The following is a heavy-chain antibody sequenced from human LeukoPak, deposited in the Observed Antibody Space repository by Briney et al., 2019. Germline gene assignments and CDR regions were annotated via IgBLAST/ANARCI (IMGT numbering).Heavy chain of an antibody. Sequence: PSETLSLTCTVSSGSIRNSNYYWGWIRQPPGKGLEWIGSIFYDGSSDYNPSLKSRVTISVDTSKNKFSLKVKSVTAADTAVYYCARAGYCIDDVCYTSSRYHYYMDVWGKGTTVTVSS. D-gene: IGHD2-8*01. J-gene: IGHJ6*03. CDR1: SGSIRNSNYY. CDR3: ARAGYCIDDVCYTSSRYHYYMDV. CDR2: IFYDGSS. V-gene: IGHV4-39*07.